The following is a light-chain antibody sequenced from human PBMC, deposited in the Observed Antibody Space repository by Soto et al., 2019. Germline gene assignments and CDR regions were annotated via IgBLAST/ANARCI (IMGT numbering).Light chain of an antibody. J-gene: IGKJ4*01. Sequence: EIVLTQSPATLSLSPGDRAILSCRASQSISSALAWYQQKPGQAPRLLIYDASDRATGIPARFSGSRSGTAFTLTIGSLEPEDFAVYYCKQRSDWLTFGGGTRVEIK. V-gene: IGKV3-11*01. CDR2: DAS. CDR1: QSISSA. CDR3: KQRSDWLT.